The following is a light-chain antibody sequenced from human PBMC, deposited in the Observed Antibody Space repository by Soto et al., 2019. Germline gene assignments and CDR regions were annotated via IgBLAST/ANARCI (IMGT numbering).Light chain of an antibody. V-gene: IGLV2-14*01. J-gene: IGLJ1*01. Sequence: QSALTQPASVSGSPGQSITISCTGTSSDVGSYNYVSWYQQHPGKAPKLMIYEVSNRPSGVSNRFSGYKSGNTASLTISGLQAEDEADYYCISYTSSSTLYVFGTGTKVTVL. CDR1: SSDVGSYNY. CDR3: ISYTSSSTLYV. CDR2: EVS.